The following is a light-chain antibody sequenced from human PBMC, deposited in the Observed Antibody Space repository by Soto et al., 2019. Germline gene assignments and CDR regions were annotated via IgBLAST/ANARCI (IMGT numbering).Light chain of an antibody. CDR1: SSVVGDYNY. J-gene: IGLJ2*01. V-gene: IGLV2-8*01. CDR3: SSYAGSNNVL. Sequence: QSVLTQPPSASGSPGQSVTISCTGTSSVVGDYNYVSWYQQHPGKAPKLMIYEVSKRPSGVPDRFSGSKSGNTASLTVSGLQAEDEADYYCSSYAGSNNVLFGGGTKVTVL. CDR2: EVS.